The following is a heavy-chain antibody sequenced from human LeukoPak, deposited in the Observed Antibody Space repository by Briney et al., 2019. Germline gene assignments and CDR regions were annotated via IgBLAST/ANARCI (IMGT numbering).Heavy chain of an antibody. J-gene: IGHJ4*02. Sequence: PSETLSLTCTVSGGSISSSSYYWGWARQPPGKGLEWIGSIYYDGSTNYNPSLKSRVTISVDTSKNQFSLKLSSVTAADTAVYYCARDRGLGGYGPFDYWGQGTLVTVSS. D-gene: IGHD5-12*01. CDR2: IYYDGST. CDR3: ARDRGLGGYGPFDY. V-gene: IGHV4-39*07. CDR1: GGSISSSSYY.